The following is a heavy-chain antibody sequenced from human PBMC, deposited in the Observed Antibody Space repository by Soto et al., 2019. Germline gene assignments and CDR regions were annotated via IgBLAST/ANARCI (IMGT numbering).Heavy chain of an antibody. D-gene: IGHD3-3*01. CDR1: GFTFSSYG. CDR2: ICYDGSNK. CDR3: ARDGGRDFWRGYLDFDY. V-gene: IGHV3-33*01. Sequence: GGSLRLSCAASGFTFSSYGMHWVRQAPGKGLEWVAVICYDGSNKYYADSVKGRFTISRDNSKNTLYLQMNSLRAEDTAVYYCARDGGRDFWRGYLDFDYWGQGTLVTVSS. J-gene: IGHJ4*02.